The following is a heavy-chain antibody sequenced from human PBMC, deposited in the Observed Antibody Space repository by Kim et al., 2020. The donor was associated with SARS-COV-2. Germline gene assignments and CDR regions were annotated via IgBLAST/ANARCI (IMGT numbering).Heavy chain of an antibody. Sequence: GGSLRLSCAASGFTFSSYAMHWVRQAPGKGLEWVAVISYDGSNKYYADSVKGRFTISRDNSKNTLYLQMNSLRAEDTAVYYCASNRRGYYDILTGYYMSYYYYGMDVWGQGTTVTVSS. D-gene: IGHD3-9*01. J-gene: IGHJ6*02. CDR3: ASNRRGYYDILTGYYMSYYYYGMDV. CDR1: GFTFSSYA. V-gene: IGHV3-30*04. CDR2: ISYDGSNK.